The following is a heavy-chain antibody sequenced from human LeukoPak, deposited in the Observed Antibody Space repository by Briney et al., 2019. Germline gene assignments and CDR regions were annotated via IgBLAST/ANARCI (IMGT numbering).Heavy chain of an antibody. CDR2: INSDGSST. D-gene: IGHD2-15*01. CDR1: GLTFSSHW. V-gene: IGHV3-74*01. CDR3: ARFGYCSGGSCYPLDY. Sequence: PGGSLRLSCAASGLTFSSHWMHWVRQAPGKGLVWVSRINSDGSSTSYADSVKGRFTISRDNAKNTLYLQMNSLRAEDTAVYYCARFGYCSGGSCYPLDYWGQGTLVTVSS. J-gene: IGHJ4*02.